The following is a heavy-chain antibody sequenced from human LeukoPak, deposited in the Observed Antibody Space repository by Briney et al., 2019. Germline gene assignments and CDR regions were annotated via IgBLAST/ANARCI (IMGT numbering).Heavy chain of an antibody. CDR2: VATGGTGP. CDR1: GFTFSGYW. CDR3: ARDMGPYGGSPGAS. V-gene: IGHV3-74*01. Sequence: GGSLRLSCAASGFTFSGYWMHWVRQAPGKGLVWVSRVATGGTGPSYADSVKGRFTISRDNAKNTLYLQMNSLSAEDTAVYFCARDMGPYGGSPGASWGQGTLVNVSS. D-gene: IGHD4-23*01. J-gene: IGHJ5*02.